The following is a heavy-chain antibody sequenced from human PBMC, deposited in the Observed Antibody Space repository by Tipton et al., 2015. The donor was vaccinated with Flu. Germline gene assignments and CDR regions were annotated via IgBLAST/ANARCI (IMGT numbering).Heavy chain of an antibody. D-gene: IGHD1-1*01. CDR1: GDSISTTIYY. CDR3: ARDLWNDRRAYYYYGVDV. J-gene: IGHJ6*02. CDR2: IYYSGTT. Sequence: TLSLTCTVSGDSISTTIYYWGWVRQPPGKGLEWIGSIYYSGTTYYNPSLKSRVTISVDSSKNEFSLTLASLTAADTAVYYCARDLWNDRRAYYYYGVDVWGQRTTGAGSS. V-gene: IGHV4-39*07.